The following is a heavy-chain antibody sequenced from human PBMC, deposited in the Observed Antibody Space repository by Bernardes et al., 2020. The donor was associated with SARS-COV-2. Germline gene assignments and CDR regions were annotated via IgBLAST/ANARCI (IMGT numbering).Heavy chain of an antibody. CDR3: TTDFIMTDY. J-gene: IGHJ4*02. V-gene: IGHV3-15*01. CDR2: IRSNPDGETA. Sequence: GGSLRLSCAGSGFTFNSASMTWVRQAPGRGLEWIGHIRSNPDGETADYAAPVKGRFTISRDDSRNTMYLQMNDLKADDTAVYYCTTDFIMTDYWGQGTLVTVSS. CDR1: GFTFNSAS. D-gene: IGHD3-16*01.